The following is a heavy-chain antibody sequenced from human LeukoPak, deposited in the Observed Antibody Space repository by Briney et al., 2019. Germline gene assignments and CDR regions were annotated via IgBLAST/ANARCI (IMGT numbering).Heavy chain of an antibody. Sequence: ASVKVSCKASGYIFTNYGITWVRQAPGQGLEWMGWISAYNGNTNYAQKLQGRVTMTTDTSTSTAYMELRSLRSDDTAVYYCARFFNKPAAAGTQYFHHWGQGTLVTVSS. J-gene: IGHJ1*01. CDR1: GYIFTNYG. V-gene: IGHV1-18*01. CDR3: ARFFNKPAAAGTQYFHH. CDR2: ISAYNGNT. D-gene: IGHD6-13*01.